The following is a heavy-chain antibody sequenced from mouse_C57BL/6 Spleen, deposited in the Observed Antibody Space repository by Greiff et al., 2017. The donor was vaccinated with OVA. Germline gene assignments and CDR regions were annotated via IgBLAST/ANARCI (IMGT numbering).Heavy chain of an antibody. CDR2: IYPGNSDT. V-gene: IGHV1-5*01. CDR1: GYTFTSYW. J-gene: IGHJ3*01. D-gene: IGHD1-1*01. Sequence: EVQLQQSGTVLARPGASVKMSCKTSGYTFTSYWMHWVKQRPGQGLEWIGAIYPGNSDTSYNQKFKGKAKLTAVTSASTAYMELSSLTNEDSAVYYCTRRAGSSYHPWFAYWGQGTLVTVSA. CDR3: TRRAGSSYHPWFAY.